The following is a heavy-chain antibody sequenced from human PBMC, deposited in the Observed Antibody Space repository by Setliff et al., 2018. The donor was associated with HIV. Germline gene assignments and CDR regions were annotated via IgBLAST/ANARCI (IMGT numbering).Heavy chain of an antibody. V-gene: IGHV4-38-2*01. D-gene: IGHD3-16*01. Sequence: PSETLSLTCAVSGSSISNGYYWGWIRQPPGKGLEWIGGINHRGSTNYNPSLKSRVTISVDTSKNQFSLKLTSVTAADTAVYYCAKGRQIVAFLVEGASYHMDVWGNGTTVTVSS. CDR1: GSSISNGYY. CDR2: INHRGST. J-gene: IGHJ6*03. CDR3: AKGRQIVAFLVEGASYHMDV.